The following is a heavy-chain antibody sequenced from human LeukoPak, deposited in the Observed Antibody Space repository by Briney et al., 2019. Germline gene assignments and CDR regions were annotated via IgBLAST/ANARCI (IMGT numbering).Heavy chain of an antibody. J-gene: IGHJ4*02. V-gene: IGHV3-7*03. CDR3: ARAMDY. CDR1: GFTFSDYW. CDR2: INQDGSQK. Sequence: GGSLRLSCAASGFTFSDYWMNWVRQAPGKGLEWVANINQDGSQKHYVDSVKGPFTISRDNAKNSMYLQMNSLRVKDTAVYYCARAMDYWGPGTLVTVSS.